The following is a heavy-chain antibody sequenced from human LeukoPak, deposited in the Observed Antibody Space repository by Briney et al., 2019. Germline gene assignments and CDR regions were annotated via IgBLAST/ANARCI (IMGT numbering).Heavy chain of an antibody. CDR2: IYSGGST. V-gene: IGHV3-53*01. CDR3: ARHPVAGAN. D-gene: IGHD6-19*01. CDR1: GFTVSSNY. Sequence: PGGSLRLSCATSGFTVSSNYMSWVRQSPGKGLEWVSVIYSGGSTFYADSVKGRFTISRDDSKNTLYLQMNNLRAEDTAVYYCARHPVAGANWGQGTLVTVSS. J-gene: IGHJ4*02.